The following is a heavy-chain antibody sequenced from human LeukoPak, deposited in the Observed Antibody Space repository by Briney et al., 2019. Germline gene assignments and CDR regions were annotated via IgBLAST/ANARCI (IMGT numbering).Heavy chain of an antibody. Sequence: SPTLSLTFAISGDSVSSNNGAWNWIRQSPSRGLEWLGRTYYRPKWYNDYAGSLMSRITISPDTSKNQFSLQVYSVTPEDTAVYYCARDVGTTGWHTCDFWGQGTLVTVSS. D-gene: IGHD3-9*01. CDR1: GDSVSSNNGA. CDR2: TYYRPKWYN. CDR3: ARDVGTTGWHTCDF. J-gene: IGHJ4*02. V-gene: IGHV6-1*01.